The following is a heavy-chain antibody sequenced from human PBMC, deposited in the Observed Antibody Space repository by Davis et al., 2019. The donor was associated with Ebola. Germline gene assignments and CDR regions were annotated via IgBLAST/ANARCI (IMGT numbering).Heavy chain of an antibody. CDR2: ISGSGGST. J-gene: IGHJ4*02. CDR1: AFTFSSYA. V-gene: IGHV3-23*01. CDR3: AKRGGSGWYYDY. D-gene: IGHD6-19*01. Sequence: GESLKISCAASAFTFSSYAMSWVRQAPGKGLEWVSAISGSGGSTYYADSVKGRFTISRDNSKNTLYLQMNSLRAEDTAVYYCAKRGGSGWYYDYWGQGTLVTVSS.